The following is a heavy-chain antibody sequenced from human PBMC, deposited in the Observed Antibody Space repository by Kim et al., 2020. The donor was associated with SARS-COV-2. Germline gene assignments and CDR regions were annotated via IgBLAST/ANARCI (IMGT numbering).Heavy chain of an antibody. Sequence: SETLSLTCTVSGGSISSYSWSWIRQPPGKGLERIGYIYYSGSNNYNPSLKSRVTISADTYKNQFSLKLSSVTAADTAVYYFERGFDYWGQGTLVPVSS. CDR3: ERGFDY. V-gene: IGHV4-59*01. CDR1: GGSISSYS. J-gene: IGHJ4*02. CDR2: IYYSGSN.